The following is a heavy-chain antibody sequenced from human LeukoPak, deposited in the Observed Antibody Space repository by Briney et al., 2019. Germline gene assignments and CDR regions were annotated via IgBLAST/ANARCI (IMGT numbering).Heavy chain of an antibody. V-gene: IGHV3-48*03. Sequence: GGSLRLSCAASGFTFSSYEMNWVRQAPGKGLEWVSYISSSGSTIYYADSVKGRFTISRDNAKNSLYLQMNSLRAEDTAVYYCARFIRCSGGSCYDAFDIWGQGTMVTVSS. CDR2: ISSSGSTI. J-gene: IGHJ3*02. CDR3: ARFIRCSGGSCYDAFDI. CDR1: GFTFSSYE. D-gene: IGHD2-15*01.